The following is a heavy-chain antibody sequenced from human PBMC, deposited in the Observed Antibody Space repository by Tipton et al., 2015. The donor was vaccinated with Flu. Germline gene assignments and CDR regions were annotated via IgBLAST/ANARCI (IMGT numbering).Heavy chain of an antibody. CDR1: GDSVGSLYY. D-gene: IGHD1-14*01. Sequence: TLSLTCSVSGDSVGSLYYWGWIRQPPGKGLEWIGNVHKTGSTYYNPSLTSRVTISVDTSKNQFSLKLSSVTAADTAVYYCARSRIPEPSPFYWGQGTRVTVSS. J-gene: IGHJ4*02. CDR3: ARSRIPEPSPFY. V-gene: IGHV4-38-2*01. CDR2: VHKTGST.